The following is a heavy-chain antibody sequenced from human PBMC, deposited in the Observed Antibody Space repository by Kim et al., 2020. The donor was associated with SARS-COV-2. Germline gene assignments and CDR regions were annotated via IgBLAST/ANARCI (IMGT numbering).Heavy chain of an antibody. Sequence: DSVKGRFTISRDNAKNSLYLQMNSLRDEDTAVYYCASSLVVPAVHDAFDIWGQGTMVTVSS. D-gene: IGHD2-2*01. CDR3: ASSLVVPAVHDAFDI. J-gene: IGHJ3*02. V-gene: IGHV3-48*02.